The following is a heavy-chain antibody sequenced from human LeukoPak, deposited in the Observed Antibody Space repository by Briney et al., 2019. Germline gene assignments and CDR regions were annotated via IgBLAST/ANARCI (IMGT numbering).Heavy chain of an antibody. V-gene: IGHV3-23*01. CDR3: AKINSGWYRGTKYYFDY. CDR1: GFTFNSYA. D-gene: IGHD6-19*01. J-gene: IGHJ4*02. Sequence: GGSLRLSCAASGFTFNSYAMSWVRQAPGKGLEWVSAIVGDTVTFYTDSVKGRFTISRDNSKNTLYLQMNSLRAEDTAVYYCAKINSGWYRGTKYYFDYWGQGTLVTVSS. CDR2: IVGDTVT.